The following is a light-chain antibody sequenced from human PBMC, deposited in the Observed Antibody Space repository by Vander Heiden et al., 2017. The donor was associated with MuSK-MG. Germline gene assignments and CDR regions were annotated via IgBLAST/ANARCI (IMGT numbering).Light chain of an antibody. V-gene: IGKV1-39*01. J-gene: IGKJ3*01. CDR2: AAS. CDR1: QSISSY. Sequence: DIQMTQSPSSLSASVGDRVTITCRASQSISSYLNWYQQKPGKAPKLLIYAASSLQSGVPSRFSGSGSGTDFTLSIRSLQPADFATYYCQQSDSTPFTFGPGTKVDI. CDR3: QQSDSTPFT.